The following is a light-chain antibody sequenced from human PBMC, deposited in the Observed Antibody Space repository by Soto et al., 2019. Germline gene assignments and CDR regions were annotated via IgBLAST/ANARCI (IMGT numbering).Light chain of an antibody. Sequence: EIVLTQSPGTLSLSPGERATLSCRASQSVSNNYLAWYQQKPGQAPRLLIYGASNRATGIPDRFSGSGSGTEFTLTISGLQPEDSLTYYCQQAKSFPITFGQGTRLEI. CDR3: QQAKSFPIT. CDR1: QSVSNNY. V-gene: IGKV3-20*01. J-gene: IGKJ5*01. CDR2: GAS.